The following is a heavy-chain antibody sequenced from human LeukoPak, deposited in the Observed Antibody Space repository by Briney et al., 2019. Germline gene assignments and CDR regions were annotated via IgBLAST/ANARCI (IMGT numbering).Heavy chain of an antibody. Sequence: GGSLRLSCAASGFTFSDHYMDWVRQAPGKGLEWVGRTRNKANSYTTEYAASVKGRFTISRDASKNSLYLQMNSLKTEDTAVYYCARFQLSDPPYYYMDVWGKGTTVTVSS. D-gene: IGHD2-2*01. V-gene: IGHV3-72*01. CDR2: TRNKANSYTT. J-gene: IGHJ6*03. CDR1: GFTFSDHY. CDR3: ARFQLSDPPYYYMDV.